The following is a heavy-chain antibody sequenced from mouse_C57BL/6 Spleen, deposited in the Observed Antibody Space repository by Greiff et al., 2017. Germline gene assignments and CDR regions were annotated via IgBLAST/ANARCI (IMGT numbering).Heavy chain of an antibody. CDR2: IDPETGGT. CDR3: TRSSAYYSNLYYAMDY. V-gene: IGHV1-15*01. D-gene: IGHD2-5*01. J-gene: IGHJ4*01. CDR1: GYTFTDYE. Sequence: VQLQQSGAELVRPGASVTLSCKASGYTFTDYEMHWVKQTPVHGLEWIGAIDPETGGTAYNQKFKGKAILTADKSSSTAYMELRSLTSEDSAVYYCTRSSAYYSNLYYAMDYWGQGTSVTVSS.